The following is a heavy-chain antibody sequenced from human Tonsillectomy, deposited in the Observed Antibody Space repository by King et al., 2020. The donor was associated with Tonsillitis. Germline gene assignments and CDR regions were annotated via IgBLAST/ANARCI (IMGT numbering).Heavy chain of an antibody. D-gene: IGHD3-9*01. Sequence: QLVQSGAEVKKPGSSVKVSCKASGGTFSNYAITWVRQAPGQGLEWMGRIIPILDIANYAQKFQGRVTNTADKSTGTAYMELSSLRSEDTAVFYCARESAIRYFDWPMYNWFDPWGQGTLVTVSS. V-gene: IGHV1-69*04. J-gene: IGHJ5*02. CDR1: GGTFSNYA. CDR3: ARESAIRYFDWPMYNWFDP. CDR2: IIPILDIA.